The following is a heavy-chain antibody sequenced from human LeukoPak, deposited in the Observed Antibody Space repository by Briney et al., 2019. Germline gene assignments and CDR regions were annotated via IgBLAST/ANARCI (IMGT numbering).Heavy chain of an antibody. Sequence: SETLSLTCAVYGGSFSGYYWSWIRQPPGKGLEWIGEINHSGSTNYNPSLKSRVTISVDTSKNKFSLKLSPVTAADTAVYYCARGRYDFWSGYYFDYWGQGTLVTVSS. CDR2: INHSGST. CDR1: GGSFSGYY. D-gene: IGHD3-3*01. CDR3: ARGRYDFWSGYYFDY. V-gene: IGHV4-34*01. J-gene: IGHJ4*02.